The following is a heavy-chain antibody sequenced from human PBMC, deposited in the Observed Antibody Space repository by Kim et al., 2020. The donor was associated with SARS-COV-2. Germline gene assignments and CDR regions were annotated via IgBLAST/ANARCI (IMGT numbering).Heavy chain of an antibody. Sequence: SETLSLTCTVSADSIYSTNFYWGWVHQPPGKGLEWIGNVNYLGSTSYNPSLKSRVTISVDTSKNQFSVTLTSVTAADTALYYCARHRASTGSFYLSVIESWGQGTLVTVSS. CDR1: ADSIYSTNFY. D-gene: IGHD3-10*01. J-gene: IGHJ4*02. V-gene: IGHV4-39*01. CDR3: ARHRASTGSFYLSVIES. CDR2: VNYLGST.